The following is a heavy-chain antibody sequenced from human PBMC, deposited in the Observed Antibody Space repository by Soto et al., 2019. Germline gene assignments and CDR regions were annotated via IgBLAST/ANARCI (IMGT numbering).Heavy chain of an antibody. Sequence: QVQLVQSGAEEKKPGASVKVSCKASGYTFTSHAMHWVRQAPGQRLEWMGWINAGNGNTKYSQKFQGRVTITTDTSASTAYMELSRLRSEDTAVYYCARDGIAAAGTSWFDPGGQGTLVTVSS. CDR1: GYTFTSHA. CDR3: ARDGIAAAGTSWFDP. V-gene: IGHV1-3*05. D-gene: IGHD6-13*01. J-gene: IGHJ5*02. CDR2: INAGNGNT.